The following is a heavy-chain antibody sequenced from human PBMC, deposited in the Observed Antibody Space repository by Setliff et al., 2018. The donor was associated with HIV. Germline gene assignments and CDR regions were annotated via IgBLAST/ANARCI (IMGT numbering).Heavy chain of an antibody. D-gene: IGHD3-10*01. J-gene: IGHJ4*02. Sequence: ASVKVSCKASGYTFTNYYVHWVRQAPGHGLEWMGILNPSGDSTAYAQKFQGRVTMTRDTSTSTVYMELSSLRSDDTAVYYCARGGYHGFGSYGDYWGQGTLVTVSS. V-gene: IGHV1-46*01. CDR3: ARGGYHGFGSYGDY. CDR2: LNPSGDST. CDR1: GYTFTNYY.